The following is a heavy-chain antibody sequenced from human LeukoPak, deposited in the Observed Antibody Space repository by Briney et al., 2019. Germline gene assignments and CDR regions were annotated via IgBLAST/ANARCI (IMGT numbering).Heavy chain of an antibody. J-gene: IGHJ5*02. CDR2: INHSGST. Sequence: SETLSLTCAVYGGSFSGYYWSWIRQPPGKGLEWIGEINHSGSTNYNPSLKSRVTISADTSKNQFSLKLSSVTAADTAVYYCARARTGYSSSWYMSWFDPWGQGTLVTVSS. CDR1: GGSFSGYY. V-gene: IGHV4-34*01. D-gene: IGHD6-13*01. CDR3: ARARTGYSSSWYMSWFDP.